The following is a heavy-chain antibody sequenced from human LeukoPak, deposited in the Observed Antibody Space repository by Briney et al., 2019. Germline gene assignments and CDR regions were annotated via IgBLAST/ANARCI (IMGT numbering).Heavy chain of an antibody. D-gene: IGHD7-27*01. CDR3: ARIRMETGDFDY. CDR1: GYTFSSYY. V-gene: IGHV1-2*02. Sequence: ASVKVSCKASGYTFSSYYIHWVRQAPGQGLEWMGWINPDSGGTNYAQKFQGRVTMTRDTSISTAHMELNWLTSDDTAVYYCARIRMETGDFDYWGQGTLVTVSS. J-gene: IGHJ4*02. CDR2: INPDSGGT.